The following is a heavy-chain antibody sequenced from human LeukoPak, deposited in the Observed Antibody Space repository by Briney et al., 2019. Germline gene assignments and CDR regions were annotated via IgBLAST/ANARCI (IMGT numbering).Heavy chain of an antibody. J-gene: IGHJ6*02. CDR2: ISYDGSNK. V-gene: IGHV3-30*18. Sequence: PGRSLRLSCAASGFIFSSYGMHWVRQAPGKGLEWVAVISYDGSNKYYADYVKGRFTISRDNSKNTLYLQMNSLRAEDTAVYYCAKDGGWELLHYYYGMDVWGQGTTVTVSS. CDR1: GFIFSSYG. CDR3: AKDGGWELLHYYYGMDV. D-gene: IGHD1-26*01.